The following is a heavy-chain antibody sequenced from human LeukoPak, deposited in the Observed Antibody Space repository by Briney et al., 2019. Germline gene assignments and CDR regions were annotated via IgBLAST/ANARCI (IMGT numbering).Heavy chain of an antibody. V-gene: IGHV3-49*04. CDR2: IRRRANDGTT. D-gene: IGHD4-17*01. J-gene: IGHJ4*02. Sequence: GGSLRLSCLGSGFTFSSHDMDWDRQAPGKGLEWIGFIRRRANDGTTEYAASVKGRFTISRDDSKTIAYLQMNGLQTEDTALYYCTRADGDYDHRFFDYWGQGTQVIVSS. CDR3: TRADGDYDHRFFDY. CDR1: GFTFSSHD.